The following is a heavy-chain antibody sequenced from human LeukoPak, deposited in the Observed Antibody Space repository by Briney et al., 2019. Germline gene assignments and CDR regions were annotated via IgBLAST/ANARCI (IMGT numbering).Heavy chain of an antibody. CDR1: GYTFTSYD. J-gene: IGHJ6*03. CDR3: ARGVAARRAILYMDV. D-gene: IGHD6-6*01. Sequence: GASVKVSCKASGYTFTSYDINWVRQATGQGLEWMGWMNPNSGNTGYAQKFQGRVTITRNTSISTAYMELSSLRSEDTAVYYCARGVAARRAILYMDVWGKGTTVTVSS. V-gene: IGHV1-8*03. CDR2: MNPNSGNT.